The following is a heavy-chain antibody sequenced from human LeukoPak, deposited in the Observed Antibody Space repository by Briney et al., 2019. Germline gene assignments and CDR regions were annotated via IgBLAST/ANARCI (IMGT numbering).Heavy chain of an antibody. CDR1: GFTFSSYW. V-gene: IGHV3-7*01. D-gene: IGHD3-16*02. Sequence: GGSLRLSCAASGFTFSSYWMSWVRQAPGKGLEWVANIKQDGSEKYYVDSVKGGFTISRDNAKNSLYLQMNSLRAEDTAVYYCARADYDYVWGSYRQYYFDYWGQGTLVTVSS. CDR3: ARADYDYVWGSYRQYYFDY. J-gene: IGHJ4*02. CDR2: IKQDGSEK.